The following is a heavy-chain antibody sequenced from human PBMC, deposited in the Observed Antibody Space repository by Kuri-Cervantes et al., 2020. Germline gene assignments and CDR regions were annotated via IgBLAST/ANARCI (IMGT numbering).Heavy chain of an antibody. V-gene: IGHV3-48*03. J-gene: IGHJ4*02. CDR3: ARGSSTGWFVN. CDR2: ISSSGSTI. D-gene: IGHD6-19*01. Sequence: GGSLRLSCAASGFTFSSYEMNWVRQAPGKGLEWVSYISSSGSTIYYADSVKGRFTISRDNSKNPLHLQMSSLRLEDTAVYFCARGSSTGWFVNWGQGSLVTVSS. CDR1: GFTFSSYE.